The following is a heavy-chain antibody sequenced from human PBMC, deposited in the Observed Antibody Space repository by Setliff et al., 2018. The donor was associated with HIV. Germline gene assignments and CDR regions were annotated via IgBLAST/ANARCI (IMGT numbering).Heavy chain of an antibody. V-gene: IGHV1-24*01. Sequence: ASVKVSCKVSGYTLTEFSMHWVRQAPGKGLEWMGRFDPEDGDTLYAQNFQGRVILTEDRATDTAYMELSGLRSEDAAVYYCAIDGAGGWLRPMPDYWGQGTLVTVS. D-gene: IGHD5-12*01. CDR3: AIDGAGGWLRPMPDY. CDR2: FDPEDGDT. CDR1: GYTLTEFS. J-gene: IGHJ4*02.